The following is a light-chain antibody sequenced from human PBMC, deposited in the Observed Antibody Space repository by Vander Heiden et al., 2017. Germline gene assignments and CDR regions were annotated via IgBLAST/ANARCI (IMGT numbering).Light chain of an antibody. J-gene: IGKJ1*01. CDR3: QQYGSTPQT. Sequence: EVVLTQSPGTRSWSPGERATLPCRSSQSVSISYLAWYQQKPGQAPRLLIYGASSMATGIPARFSGSGSGTDFTLTISRLQPEDFAVYYCQQYGSTPQTFGQGAKVDIK. CDR1: QSVSISY. V-gene: IGKV3-20*01. CDR2: GAS.